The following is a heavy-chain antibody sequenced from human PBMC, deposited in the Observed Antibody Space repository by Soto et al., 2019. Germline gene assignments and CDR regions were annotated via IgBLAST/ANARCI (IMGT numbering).Heavy chain of an antibody. Sequence: GASVKVSCKASGGTFSSYAISWVRQAPGQGLEWMGGIIPIFGTANYAQKFQGRVTITADKSTGTAYMELSSLRSEDTAVYYCARVFVVVPAAPWGYWFDPWGQGTLVTVSS. CDR1: GGTFSSYA. CDR2: IIPIFGTA. CDR3: ARVFVVVPAAPWGYWFDP. D-gene: IGHD2-2*01. J-gene: IGHJ5*02. V-gene: IGHV1-69*06.